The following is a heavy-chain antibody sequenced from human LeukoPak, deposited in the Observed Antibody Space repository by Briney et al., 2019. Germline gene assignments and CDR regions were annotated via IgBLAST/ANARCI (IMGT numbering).Heavy chain of an antibody. Sequence: PGRSLRLSCIASGFTFNKYGMHWVRPAPPKGLEWVAVRSDDGSAQHYADSVRGRFTISRDNSKNTLSLQMNSLRPEDTAMYFCAKDRDPYSSGTWDSWGQGTLVIVSS. CDR3: AKDRDPYSSGTWDS. CDR2: RSDDGSAQ. V-gene: IGHV3-30*18. CDR1: GFTFNKYG. D-gene: IGHD3-22*01. J-gene: IGHJ1*01.